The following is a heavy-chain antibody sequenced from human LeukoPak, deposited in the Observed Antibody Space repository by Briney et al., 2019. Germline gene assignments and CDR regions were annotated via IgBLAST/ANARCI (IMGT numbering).Heavy chain of an antibody. CDR3: ATVNYDYYYYVMDV. CDR2: ISSNGDNT. J-gene: IGHJ6*02. CDR1: GFTFSSYA. Sequence: GGSLRLSCATSGFTFSSYAMSWVRQAPGKGLEWVSAISSNGDNTNYADSVKGRFTISRDNSKNMLYLQMNSLRADDTAVYYCATVNYDYYYYVMDVWGQGTTLTVSS. V-gene: IGHV3-23*01. D-gene: IGHD1-7*01.